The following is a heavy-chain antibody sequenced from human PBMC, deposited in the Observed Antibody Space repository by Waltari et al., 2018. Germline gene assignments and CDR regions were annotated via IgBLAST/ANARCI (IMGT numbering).Heavy chain of an antibody. J-gene: IGHJ3*01. CDR1: GLSITSYRHS. CDR3: ATYIGASVGTAAFDV. D-gene: IGHD5-12*01. V-gene: IGHV4-39*01. CDR2: VSYSGTT. Sequence: QLQLQESGPRLVRPSETLSLICRVSGLSITSYRHSWAWIRQSPGQGLEWIGTVSYSGTTYISPSLKSRVSVSRDTSKNQVSLILGSVTAADMAVYYCATYIGASVGTAAFDVWGQGTMVTVSS.